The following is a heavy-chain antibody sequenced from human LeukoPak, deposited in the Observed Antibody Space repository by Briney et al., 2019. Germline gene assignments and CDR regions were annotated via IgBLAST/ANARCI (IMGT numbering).Heavy chain of an antibody. CDR2: INPSGGDT. Sequence: GASVKVSFKASAYTFTSYYMHWVRQAPGQGLEWMGIINPSGGDTSYAQKFQGRLTMTRDTSTNTVYMELTSLRSEDTAVYYCAREVMDNLRFDYWGQGTLVTVSS. CDR1: AYTFTSYY. CDR3: AREVMDNLRFDY. D-gene: IGHD1-14*01. V-gene: IGHV1-46*01. J-gene: IGHJ4*02.